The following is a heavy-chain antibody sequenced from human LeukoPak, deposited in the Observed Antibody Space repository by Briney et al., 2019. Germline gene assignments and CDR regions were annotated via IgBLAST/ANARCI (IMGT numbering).Heavy chain of an antibody. CDR2: ISAYSGNT. V-gene: IGHV1-18*01. J-gene: IGHJ4*02. D-gene: IGHD3-22*01. CDR1: GYTFTSYG. CDR3: ARDRRYYDSSGYSIFDY. Sequence: ASVKVSCKASGYTFTSYGISWVRQAPGQGLEWMGWISAYSGNTNYAQKLQGRVTMTTDTSTSTAYMELRSLRSDDTAVYYCARDRRYYDSSGYSIFDYWGQGTLVTVSS.